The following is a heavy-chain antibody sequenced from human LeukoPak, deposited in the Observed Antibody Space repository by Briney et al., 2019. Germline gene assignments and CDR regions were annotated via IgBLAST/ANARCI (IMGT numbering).Heavy chain of an antibody. J-gene: IGHJ4*02. CDR1: GGSISSYY. V-gene: IGHV4-59*12. D-gene: IGHD3-3*01. CDR2: IYYSGST. Sequence: SETLSLTCTVSGGSISSYYWSWIRQPPGKGLEWIGYIYYSGSTNYNPSLKSRVTISVDTSKNQFSLKLSSVTAADTAVYYCARGEKNDFWSGYQYYFDYWGQGTLVTVSS. CDR3: ARGEKNDFWSGYQYYFDY.